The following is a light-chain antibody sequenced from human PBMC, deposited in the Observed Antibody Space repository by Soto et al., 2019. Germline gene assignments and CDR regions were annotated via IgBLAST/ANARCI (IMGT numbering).Light chain of an antibody. Sequence: DIQMTQSPSPLSASVGDRVTITCRASQTTRTRLAWYQQKPGKAPKLLIYDASTLDSGVPSRFSGSGSETDFTLTISGLQPDDFATYYCQQYTTFSRAFGQGTTVDI. V-gene: IGKV1-5*01. CDR3: QQYTTFSRA. J-gene: IGKJ1*01. CDR2: DAS. CDR1: QTTRTR.